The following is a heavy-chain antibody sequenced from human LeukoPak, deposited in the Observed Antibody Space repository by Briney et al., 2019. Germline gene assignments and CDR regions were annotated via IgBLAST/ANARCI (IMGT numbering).Heavy chain of an antibody. V-gene: IGHV3-48*01. CDR1: GFTFNTLG. CDR3: ARDVGYRSWFDP. D-gene: IGHD5-18*01. CDR2: ITGSATTT. J-gene: IGHJ5*02. Sequence: GGSLRLSCATSGFTFNTLGMHWVRQAPGKGLEWVSYITGSATTTYYADSVKGRFTISRDNGKNSLYLQMNSLRAEDTSVYYCARDVGYRSWFDPWGQGTLVIVSS.